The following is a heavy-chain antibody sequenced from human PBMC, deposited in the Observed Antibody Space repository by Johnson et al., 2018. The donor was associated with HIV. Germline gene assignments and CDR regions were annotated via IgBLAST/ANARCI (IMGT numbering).Heavy chain of an antibody. J-gene: IGHJ3*02. D-gene: IGHD3-9*01. CDR1: GFTFSTNW. V-gene: IGHV3-74*01. CDR3: AKDRNYDILSI. CDR2: INSDGSSA. Sequence: VQLVESGGGLVQPGGSLRLSCVGSGFTFSTNWMHWVRQAPGKGLVWVSRINSDGSSASYAESVKGRFTISRDNAKNTLYLQMNSLRAEDTAVYYCAKDRNYDILSIWGQGTVVTVSS.